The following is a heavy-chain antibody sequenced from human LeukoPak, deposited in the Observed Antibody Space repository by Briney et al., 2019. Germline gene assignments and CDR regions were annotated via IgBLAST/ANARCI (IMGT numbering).Heavy chain of an antibody. CDR2: IYHSGST. J-gene: IGHJ4*02. V-gene: IGHV4-38-2*02. CDR1: GYSISSGYY. Sequence: SSETLSLTCTVSGYSISSGYYWGWIRQPPGKGLEWIANIYHSGSTYYNPSLKSRVTISVDTSKNQFSLKLSSVTAADTAVYYCARGADDSSGYYPYWGQGTLVTVSS. D-gene: IGHD3-22*01. CDR3: ARGADDSSGYYPY.